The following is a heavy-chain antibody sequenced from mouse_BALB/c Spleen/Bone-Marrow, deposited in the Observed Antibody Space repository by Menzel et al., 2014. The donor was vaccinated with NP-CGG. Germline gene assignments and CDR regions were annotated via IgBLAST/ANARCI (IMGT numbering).Heavy chain of an antibody. CDR3: ARGYGNYWYFDV. Sequence: EVKVVESGPDLVRPGASVKISCKASGYSFTGYYMHWVKQSHGKSLEGIGRVNPNNGGTSYNQKFKGKAILTVDKSSSTAYMELRSLTSEDSAVYYCARGYGNYWYFDVWGAGTTVTVSS. CDR1: GYSFTGYY. CDR2: VNPNNGGT. D-gene: IGHD2-1*01. J-gene: IGHJ1*01. V-gene: IGHV1-26*01.